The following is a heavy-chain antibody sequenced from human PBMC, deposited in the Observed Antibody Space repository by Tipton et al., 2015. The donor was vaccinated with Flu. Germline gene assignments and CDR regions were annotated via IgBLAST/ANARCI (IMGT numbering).Heavy chain of an antibody. V-gene: IGHV4-39*07. CDR1: GASISSRSYY. CDR2: IYSSGST. Sequence: CTVSGASISSRSYYWGWIRQPPGKGLEWIGCIYSSGSTYYNPSLKSRVTISLDTSKNQFSLKLSSVTAADTAVYYCARKEENGAYVYFDYWGQGTLVTVSS. J-gene: IGHJ4*02. D-gene: IGHD4-17*01. CDR3: ARKEENGAYVYFDY.